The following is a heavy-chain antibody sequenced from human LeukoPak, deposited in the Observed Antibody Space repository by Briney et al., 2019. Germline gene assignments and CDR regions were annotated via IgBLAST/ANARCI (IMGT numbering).Heavy chain of an antibody. J-gene: IGHJ4*02. CDR1: GFTVSSNY. V-gene: IGHV3-53*04. Sequence: GGSLRLSCAASGFTVSSNYMSWVRQAPGKGLEWVSVICSGGSTYYADSVKGRFTISRHNSKSTLYLQMNSLRAEDTAVYYCARVPLGYGDFFDYWGQGTLVTVSS. CDR2: ICSGGST. CDR3: ARVPLGYGDFFDY. D-gene: IGHD4-17*01.